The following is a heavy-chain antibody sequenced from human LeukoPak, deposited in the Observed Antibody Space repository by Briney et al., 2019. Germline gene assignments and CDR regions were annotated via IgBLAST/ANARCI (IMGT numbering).Heavy chain of an antibody. CDR1: GGTFSSYA. V-gene: IGHV1-69*13. J-gene: IGHJ4*02. CDR2: IIPIFGTA. Sequence: SVKVSCKASGGTFSSYAISWVRQAPGQGLEWMGGIIPIFGTANYAQKFQGRVTITADESTSTAYMELSSLRSEDTAVYYWASLPRREVPGTFDYWGQGTLVTVSS. CDR3: ASLPRREVPGTFDY. D-gene: IGHD3-10*01.